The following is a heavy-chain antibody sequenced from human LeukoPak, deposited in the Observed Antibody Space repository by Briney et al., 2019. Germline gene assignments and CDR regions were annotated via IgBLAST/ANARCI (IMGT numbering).Heavy chain of an antibody. CDR3: AKGEGWYYYDSSGYFFDY. CDR2: IRYDGSNK. Sequence: PGGSLRLSCAASGFTFSSYGMHWVRQAPGKGLEWVAFIRYDGSNKNYADSVKGRFTISRDNSKNTLYLQMNSLRAEDTAVYYCAKGEGWYYYDSSGYFFDYWGQGTLVTVSS. J-gene: IGHJ4*02. V-gene: IGHV3-30*02. CDR1: GFTFSSYG. D-gene: IGHD3-22*01.